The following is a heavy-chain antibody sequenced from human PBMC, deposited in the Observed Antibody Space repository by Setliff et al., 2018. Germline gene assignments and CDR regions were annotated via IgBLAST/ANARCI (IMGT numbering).Heavy chain of an antibody. CDR2: IYYSGST. V-gene: IGHV4-30-4*08. Sequence: SETLSLTCTVSGGSISSGDYYRSWIRQPPGKGLEWIGYIYYSGSTYYNPSLKSRVTISVDTSKNQFSLKLSSVTAADTAVYYCARERSGSYYGYAFDIWGQGTMVTVSS. CDR3: ARERSGSYYGYAFDI. CDR1: GGSISSGDYY. D-gene: IGHD1-26*01. J-gene: IGHJ3*02.